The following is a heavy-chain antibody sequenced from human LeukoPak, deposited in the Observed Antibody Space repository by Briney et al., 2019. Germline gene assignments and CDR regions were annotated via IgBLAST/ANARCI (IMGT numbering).Heavy chain of an antibody. Sequence: GGSLRLSCEGSGFTFRSHWMSWVRQAPGKGLEWVANIHQYGGEKYYVDSVRGRFSISRDNAKNSLYLEMNSLRAEDTAVYYCASEVICSSTSCYPDWGQGTTVTVSS. CDR3: ASEVICSSTSCYPD. J-gene: IGHJ6*02. V-gene: IGHV3-7*01. CDR2: IHQYGGEK. D-gene: IGHD2-2*01. CDR1: GFTFRSHW.